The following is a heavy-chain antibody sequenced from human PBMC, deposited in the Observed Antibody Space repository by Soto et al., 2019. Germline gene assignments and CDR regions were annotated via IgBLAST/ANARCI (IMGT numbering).Heavy chain of an antibody. J-gene: IGHJ3*02. CDR2: ISGSGGST. Sequence: TGGSLRLSCAASGFTFSSYAMSWVRQAPGKGLEWVSAISGSGGSTYYADSVKGRFTISRDNSKNTLYLQMNSLRAEDTAVYYCAKISASSWKAFDIWGQGTMVTVSS. V-gene: IGHV3-23*01. D-gene: IGHD6-13*01. CDR3: AKISASSWKAFDI. CDR1: GFTFSSYA.